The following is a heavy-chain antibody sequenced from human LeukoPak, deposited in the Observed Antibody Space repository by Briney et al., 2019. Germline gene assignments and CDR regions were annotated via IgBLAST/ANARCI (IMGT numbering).Heavy chain of an antibody. J-gene: IGHJ4*02. CDR1: GGTFSSYA. V-gene: IGHV1-69*13. CDR3: ARVERCSSTSCYTDIDC. CDR2: IIPIFGTA. D-gene: IGHD2-2*02. Sequence: ASVKVSCKASGGTFSSYAISWVRQAPGQGLEWMGGIIPIFGTANYAQKFQGRVTITADESTSTAYMELSSLRSEDTAVYYCARVERCSSTSCYTDIDCWGQGTLVTVSS.